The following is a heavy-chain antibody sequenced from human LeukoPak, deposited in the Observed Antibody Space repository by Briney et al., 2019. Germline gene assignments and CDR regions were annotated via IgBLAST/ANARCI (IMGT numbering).Heavy chain of an antibody. Sequence: PSEPLSLTCTVSGGSISSFYWSWIRQSPGKGLEWIGYIYYSGSTNYNPSLKSRVAISVDTSKNQFSLKLSSVTAADTAVYYCARVVLPPGGAFDIWGQGTMVTVSS. D-gene: IGHD6-13*01. V-gene: IGHV4-59*01. CDR1: GGSISSFY. J-gene: IGHJ3*02. CDR2: IYYSGST. CDR3: ARVVLPPGGAFDI.